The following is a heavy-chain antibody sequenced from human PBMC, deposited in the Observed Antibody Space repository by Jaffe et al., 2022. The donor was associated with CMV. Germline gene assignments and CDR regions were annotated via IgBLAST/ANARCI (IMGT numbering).Heavy chain of an antibody. CDR2: IDWHDDK. CDR3: ARGRRSGPPVWFDP. V-gene: IGHV2-70*01. CDR1: GFALNTTGMC. D-gene: IGHD2-15*01. Sequence: QVTLRESGPALVKPTQTLTLTCTFSGFALNTTGMCVGWLRQPPGKALEWLALIDWHDDKYYTPSLKTRLTISRDASKNQVVLIMSNMDPVDTATYYCARGRRSGPPVWFDPWGLGTLVTVSS. J-gene: IGHJ5*02.